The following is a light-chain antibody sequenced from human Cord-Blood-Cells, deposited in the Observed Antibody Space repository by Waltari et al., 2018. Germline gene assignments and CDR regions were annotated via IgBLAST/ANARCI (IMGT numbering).Light chain of an antibody. CDR3: SSYTSSSTLV. V-gene: IGLV2-14*03. J-gene: IGLJ3*02. CDR1: SRDVGGYNY. CDR2: DVS. Sequence: QSALTQPASVSGSPGQSIPIPCTGTSRDVGGYNYVSWYQQPPGKAPKLMIYDVSNRPSGVSNRFSGSKSGNTASLTISGLQAEDEADYYCSSYTSSSTLVFGGGTKLTVL.